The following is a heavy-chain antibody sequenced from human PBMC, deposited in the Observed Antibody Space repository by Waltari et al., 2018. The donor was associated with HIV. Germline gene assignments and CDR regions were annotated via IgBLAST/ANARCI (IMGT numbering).Heavy chain of an antibody. CDR2: NKSGAEGWKN. Sequence: EVQLVESGGGLVKPGGSLRLSCAASGITFRNAWLSWVRQAPGKGVGVGCRNKSGAEGWKNRLACGGKGRFNHLKNESKHTPYPQMDNLETQENGGYYCTTPLDSFYCNDYWGQGTLGTVPS. V-gene: IGHV3-15*01. J-gene: IGHJ4*02. CDR3: TTPLDSFYCNDY. D-gene: IGHD3-10*01. CDR1: GITFRNAW.